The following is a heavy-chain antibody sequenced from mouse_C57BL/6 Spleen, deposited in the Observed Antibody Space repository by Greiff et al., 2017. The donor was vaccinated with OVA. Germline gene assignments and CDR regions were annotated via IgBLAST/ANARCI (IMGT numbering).Heavy chain of an antibody. CDR2: IYPGSGST. V-gene: IGHV1-55*01. D-gene: IGHD1-1*01. CDR3: ARYIPPVVAPDLAN. CDR1: GYTFTSYW. Sequence: QVQLQQPGAELVKPGASVKMSCKASGYTFTSYWITWVKQRPGQGLEWIGDIYPGSGSTNYNEKFKSKATLTVDTSSSTAYMQLSSLTSEDSAVYYCARYIPPVVAPDLANWGQGTTLTASS. J-gene: IGHJ2*01.